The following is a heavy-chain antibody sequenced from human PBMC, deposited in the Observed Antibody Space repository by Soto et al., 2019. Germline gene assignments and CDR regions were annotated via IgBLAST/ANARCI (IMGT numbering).Heavy chain of an antibody. D-gene: IGHD3-10*01. CDR1: GGTFSSYA. V-gene: IGHV1-69*01. CDR2: IIPIFGTA. J-gene: IGHJ5*02. CDR3: ARVGAITMVRGVTRYNWFDP. Sequence: QVQLVQSGAEVKKPGSSVKVSCKASGGTFSSYAISWVRQAPGQGLEWMGGIIPIFGTANYAQKFQGRVTITADESTSTAYLELSSLRSEDTAVYYCARVGAITMVRGVTRYNWFDPWGQGTLVTVSS.